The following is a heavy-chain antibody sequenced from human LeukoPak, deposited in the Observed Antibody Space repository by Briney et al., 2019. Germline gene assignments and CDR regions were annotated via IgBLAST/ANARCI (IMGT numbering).Heavy chain of an antibody. D-gene: IGHD3-22*01. CDR1: GFTFSSHA. V-gene: IGHV3-23*01. CDR3: VKTSSGYYYFDY. Sequence: GGSLRLSCPASGFTFSSHAMSWVRQAPGKGLEWVSSITGSGVSANNADSVKGRFTISRDNSENTLYLQMNSLRVEDTAVYYCVKTSSGYYYFDYWGQGTLVTVSS. CDR2: ITGSGVSA. J-gene: IGHJ4*02.